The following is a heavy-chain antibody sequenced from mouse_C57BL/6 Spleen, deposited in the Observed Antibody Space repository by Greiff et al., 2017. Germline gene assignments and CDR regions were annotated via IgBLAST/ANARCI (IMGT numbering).Heavy chain of an antibody. CDR3: ARENGYSYFDY. CDR2: IDPNSGGT. V-gene: IGHV1-72*01. J-gene: IGHJ2*01. CDR1: GYTFTSYW. Sequence: QVHVKQPGAELVKPGASVKLSCKASGYTFTSYWMHWVKQRPGRGLEWMGRIDPNSGGTKYNEKFKSKATLTVDKPSSTAYMQLSSLTSEDSAVYYCARENGYSYFDYWGQGTTLTVSS. D-gene: IGHD2-3*01.